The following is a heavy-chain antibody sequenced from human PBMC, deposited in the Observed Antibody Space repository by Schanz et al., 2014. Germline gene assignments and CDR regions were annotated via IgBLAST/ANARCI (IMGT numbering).Heavy chain of an antibody. CDR1: GFTFSTYA. D-gene: IGHD2-15*01. V-gene: IGHV3-23*04. J-gene: IGHJ4*02. CDR2: IRGSGGST. CDR3: ARDRGYCSGGSCLAFDY. Sequence: VQLVESGGGVVQPGRSLRLSCAASGFTFSTYAMSWVRQAPGKGLEWVSAIRGSGGSTYYADSVKGRFTSSRDNSKNTLYLQMNALRAEDTAVYYCARDRGYCSGGSCLAFDYWGQGTLVTVSS.